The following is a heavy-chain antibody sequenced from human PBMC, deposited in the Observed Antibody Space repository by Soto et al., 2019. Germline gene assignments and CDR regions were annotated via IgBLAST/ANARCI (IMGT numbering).Heavy chain of an antibody. CDR1: GGSISSSSYY. CDR3: ARRRREYGDYENYYYYGMDV. J-gene: IGHJ6*02. V-gene: IGHV4-39*01. CDR2: IYYSGST. D-gene: IGHD4-17*01. Sequence: SETLSLTCTVSGGSISSSSYYWGWIRQPPGKGLEWIGSIYYSGSTYYNPSLKSRVTISVDTSKNQFSLKLSSVTAADTAVYYCARRRREYGDYENYYYYGMDVWGQGTTVTVSS.